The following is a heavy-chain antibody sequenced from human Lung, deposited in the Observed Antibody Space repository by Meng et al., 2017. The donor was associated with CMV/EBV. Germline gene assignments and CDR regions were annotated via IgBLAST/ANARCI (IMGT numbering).Heavy chain of an antibody. Sequence: GSLRLSCTVYGGSFSGFYWSWVRQPPGKGLEWIGAISHSESANYNPSLKSRVTMSVDTSRNQISLKLNSLTAADTAVYYCARGMGYTDRSKLLKSRRSKDYYYGLDVWXQGNXVTVDS. CDR1: GGSFSGFY. D-gene: IGHD3-16*02. J-gene: IGHJ6*01. CDR3: ARGMGYTDRSKLLKSRRSKDYYYGLDV. V-gene: IGHV4-34*01. CDR2: ISHSESA.